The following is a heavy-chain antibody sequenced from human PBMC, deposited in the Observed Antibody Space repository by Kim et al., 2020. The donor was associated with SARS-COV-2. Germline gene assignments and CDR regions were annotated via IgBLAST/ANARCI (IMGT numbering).Heavy chain of an antibody. CDR2: IRWDGGSI. CDR1: GFTFDDYA. V-gene: IGHV3-9*01. CDR3: AKDTRGSPRSKGFDP. J-gene: IGHJ5*02. Sequence: GGSLRLSCAASGFTFDDYAMHWVRQAPGKGLEWVAGIRWDGGSIGYADSVKGRFTISRDNAKKSLYLQMNSLRAEDTALYYCAKDTRGSPRSKGFDPWGQGTLVTVSS. D-gene: IGHD3-16*01.